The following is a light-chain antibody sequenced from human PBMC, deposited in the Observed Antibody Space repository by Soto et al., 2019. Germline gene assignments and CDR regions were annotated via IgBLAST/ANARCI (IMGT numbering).Light chain of an antibody. V-gene: IGKV3-20*01. J-gene: IGKJ1*01. CDR2: GAS. Sequence: EIVLTHSPATLSLSPCERATLSCRASQSVSSYLAWYQQKPGQAPRLLIYGASSRATGIPDRFSGSGSGTDFTLTISRLEPEDVAVYYCHHSGNSHGTFGQGTKVDNK. CDR1: QSVSSY. CDR3: HHSGNSHGT.